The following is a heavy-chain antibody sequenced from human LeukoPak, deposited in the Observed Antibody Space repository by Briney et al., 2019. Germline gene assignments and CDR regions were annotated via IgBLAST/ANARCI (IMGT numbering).Heavy chain of an antibody. D-gene: IGHD3-10*01. J-gene: IGHJ6*03. V-gene: IGHV4-4*07. CDR1: GGSISSYF. CDR3: ARLYGSVSYYYMDV. CDR2: VYSSGSS. Sequence: SETLSLTCTVSGGSISSYFWGWIRQPAGKGLEWIGHVYSSGSSNYNPSLRSRITMSVDTSKNQFSLKLTSVTAADTAVYYCARLYGSVSYYYMDVRGKGTAVTVSS.